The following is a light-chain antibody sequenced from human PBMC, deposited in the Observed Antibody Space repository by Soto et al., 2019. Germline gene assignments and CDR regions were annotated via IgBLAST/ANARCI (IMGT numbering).Light chain of an antibody. V-gene: IGKV1-39*01. CDR3: QQSYRNPIT. J-gene: IGKJ5*01. CDR1: QSISNY. Sequence: DLQITQSASSLSASVGDRVTITCRASQSISNYLNWYQQKPGKAPNLLIHAASSLQSGVPPRFSGSGSGTDFTLTISSLQPEDFATYFCQQSYRNPITFGQGTRLEIK. CDR2: AAS.